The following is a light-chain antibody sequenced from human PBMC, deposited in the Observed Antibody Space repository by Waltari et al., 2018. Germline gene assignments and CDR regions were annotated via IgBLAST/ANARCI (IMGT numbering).Light chain of an antibody. V-gene: IGLV3-21*02. CDR3: HVWDGKTVM. J-gene: IGLJ3*02. CDR2: LDS. Sequence: SSGLTQAPSVPVAAGQSATVPCAGAHVRGRSVHWYQQRPGRAPVLVVYLDSARPAGIPDRFSGSKSGNAATLTISRVEAGDEADYYCHVWDGKTVMFGGGTKLTVL. CDR1: HVRGRS.